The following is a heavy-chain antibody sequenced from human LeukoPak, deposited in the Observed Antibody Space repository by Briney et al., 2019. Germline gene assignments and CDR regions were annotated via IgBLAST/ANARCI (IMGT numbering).Heavy chain of an antibody. D-gene: IGHD3-10*01. CDR3: ARVNSLMVRGVLKKSYYFDY. J-gene: IGHJ4*02. V-gene: IGHV4-34*01. CDR1: GGSISSYY. Sequence: SETLSLTCTVSGGSISSYYWSWIRQPPGKGLEWIGEINHSGSTNYNPSLKSRVTISVDTSKNQFSLKLSSVTAADTAVYYCARVNSLMVRGVLKKSYYFDYWGQGTLVTVSS. CDR2: INHSGST.